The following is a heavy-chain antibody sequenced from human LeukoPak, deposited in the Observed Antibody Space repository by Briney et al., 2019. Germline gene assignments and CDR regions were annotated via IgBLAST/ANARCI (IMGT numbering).Heavy chain of an antibody. J-gene: IGHJ4*02. D-gene: IGHD3-10*01. V-gene: IGHV4-59*01. Sequence: SETLSLTCLVSGGSIYSSYWSWIRQSPGKGLGWIGYVHYAEGSYYNPSLKSRVTLSVDTSKNQFSLRLNSVTAADTAVYYCAGYGSRSSYKAFDYWGQGTLVTVSS. CDR2: VHYAEGS. CDR3: AGYGSRSSYKAFDY. CDR1: GGSIYSSY.